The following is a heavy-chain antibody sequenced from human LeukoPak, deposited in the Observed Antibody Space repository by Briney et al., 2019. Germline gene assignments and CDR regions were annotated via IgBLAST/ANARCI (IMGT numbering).Heavy chain of an antibody. J-gene: IGHJ4*02. D-gene: IGHD6-19*01. CDR2: IYYSGST. Sequence: PSETLSLTCTVPGGSISSSSYYWGWTRQPPGKGLEWIGSIYYSGSTYYNPSLKSRVTISVDTSKNQFSLKLSSVTAADTAVYYCASQEYSSGWYDDYWGQGTLVTVSS. CDR3: ASQEYSSGWYDDY. V-gene: IGHV4-39*01. CDR1: GGSISSSSYY.